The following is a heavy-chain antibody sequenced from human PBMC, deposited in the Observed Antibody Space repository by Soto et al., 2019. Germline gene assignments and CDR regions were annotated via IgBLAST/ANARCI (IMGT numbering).Heavy chain of an antibody. V-gene: IGHV3-30*18. CDR3: AKGDYYYDSSGDAFDI. CDR1: GFTFSSYG. CDR2: ISYDGSNT. Sequence: QLGGSLRLYCAASGFTFSSYGMHWVRQAPGKGLEWVAVISYDGSNTYYADSVKGRFTISRDNSKNTLYLQMNSLRAEDTAVYYCAKGDYYYDSSGDAFDIWGQGTMVTVSS. J-gene: IGHJ3*02. D-gene: IGHD3-22*01.